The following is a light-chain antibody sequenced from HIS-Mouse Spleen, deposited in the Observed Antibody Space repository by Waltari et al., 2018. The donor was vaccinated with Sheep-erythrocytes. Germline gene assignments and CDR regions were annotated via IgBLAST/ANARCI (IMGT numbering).Light chain of an antibody. CDR3: CSYAGSYTFWV. V-gene: IGLV2-11*01. J-gene: IGLJ3*02. Sequence: QSALTQPPSASGSPGQSVTISCTGTSSDVGGYNYVSWYQQHPGKAPQLMIYDVSKRPSGVPDRFSGSKSGNTASLTISGLQAEDEADYYCCSYAGSYTFWVFGGGTKLTVL. CDR2: DVS. CDR1: SSDVGGYNY.